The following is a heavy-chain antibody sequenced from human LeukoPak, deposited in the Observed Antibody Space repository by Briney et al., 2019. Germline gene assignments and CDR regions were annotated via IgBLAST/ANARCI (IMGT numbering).Heavy chain of an antibody. Sequence: PSQTLSLTCTVSGGSISSGDYYWSWIRQPPGKGLEWIGYIYYSGSTYYNPSLKSRVTISVDTSKNQFSLKLSSVTAADTAVYYCARQRRTAAGPYYYGMDVWGQGTTVTVSS. CDR2: IYYSGST. V-gene: IGHV4-30-4*01. J-gene: IGHJ6*02. CDR3: ARQRRTAAGPYYYGMDV. D-gene: IGHD6-13*01. CDR1: GGSISSGDYY.